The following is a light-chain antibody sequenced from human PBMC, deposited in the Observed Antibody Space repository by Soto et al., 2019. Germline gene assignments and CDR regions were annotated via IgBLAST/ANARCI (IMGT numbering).Light chain of an antibody. CDR3: QHFGGSLPVT. CDR1: ESGNIMY. Sequence: EIVLTQSPGVLSLSPGERATLSCRASESGNIMYLGWYQQKPGQAPRLLIFHTSLRPTGSPDRFSGSGSGTDFTHTIKRLEPEDFAVYYCQHFGGSLPVTFGQGTRLEIK. CDR2: HTS. J-gene: IGKJ5*01. V-gene: IGKV3-20*01.